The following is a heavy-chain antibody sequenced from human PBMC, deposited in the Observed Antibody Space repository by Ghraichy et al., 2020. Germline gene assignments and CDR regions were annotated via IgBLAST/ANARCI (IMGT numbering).Heavy chain of an antibody. CDR3: ARDRGGYGGNSGFDY. J-gene: IGHJ4*02. Sequence: GGSLRLSCAASGFTFSSYSMNWVRQAPGKGLEWVSSISSSSSYIYYADSVKGRFTISRDNAKNSLYLQMNSLRAEDTAVYYCARDRGGYGGNSGFDYWGQGTLVTVSS. CDR2: ISSSSSYI. D-gene: IGHD4-23*01. V-gene: IGHV3-21*01. CDR1: GFTFSSYS.